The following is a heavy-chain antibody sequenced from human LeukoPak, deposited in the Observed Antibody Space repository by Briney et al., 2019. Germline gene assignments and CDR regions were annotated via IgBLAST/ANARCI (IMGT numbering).Heavy chain of an antibody. J-gene: IGHJ5*02. D-gene: IGHD6-13*01. Sequence: SETLSLTCTVSGGSISSGGYYWSWIRQHPGKGLEWIGYIYYSGSTYYNPSLKSRVTISVDTSKNQFSLKLSSVTAADTAVYYCARDQGPIGIAAARWNWFDPWGQGTLVTVSS. CDR3: ARDQGPIGIAAARWNWFDP. CDR2: IYYSGST. V-gene: IGHV4-31*03. CDR1: GGSISSGGYY.